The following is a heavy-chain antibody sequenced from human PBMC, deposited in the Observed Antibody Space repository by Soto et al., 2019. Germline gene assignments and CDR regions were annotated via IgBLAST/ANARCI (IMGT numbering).Heavy chain of an antibody. Sequence: GASVKVSCKASGYTFTTYGISWVRQAPGQGLEWMGWINAGNGNTKYSQKFQGRVTITRDTSASTAYMELSSLRSEDTAVYYCATGDPLASYYYGMDVWGQGTTVTVSS. V-gene: IGHV1-3*01. J-gene: IGHJ6*02. CDR3: ATGDPLASYYYGMDV. CDR2: INAGNGNT. CDR1: GYTFTTYG. D-gene: IGHD4-17*01.